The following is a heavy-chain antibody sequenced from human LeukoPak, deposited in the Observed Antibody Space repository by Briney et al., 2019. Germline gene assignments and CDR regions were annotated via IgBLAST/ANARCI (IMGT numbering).Heavy chain of an antibody. CDR2: ISWNRGNI. CDR3: AKANSGRLSWNFDL. CDR1: GFTFDDYA. V-gene: IGHV3-9*01. D-gene: IGHD1-26*01. J-gene: IGHJ2*01. Sequence: PGGSLRLSCAASGFTFDDYAMHWVRQAPGKGLEWVSGISWNRGNIGYGDSVKGQFTISRDNAKNSLYLQLNSLRVEDTALYYCAKANSGRLSWNFDLWGRGTLVTVSS.